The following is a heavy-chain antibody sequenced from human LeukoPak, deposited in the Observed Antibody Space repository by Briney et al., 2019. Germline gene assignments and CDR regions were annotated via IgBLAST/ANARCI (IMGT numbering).Heavy chain of an antibody. CDR1: GFTFSSYS. J-gene: IGHJ3*02. V-gene: IGHV3-48*01. D-gene: IGHD3-9*01. CDR3: AREAGYFDWLLSSQFDAFDI. Sequence: PGGSLRLSCAASGFTFSSYSMNWVRQAPGKGLEWVSYISSSSSTIYYADSVKGRFTTSRDNAKNSLYLQMNSLRAEDTAVYYCAREAGYFDWLLSSQFDAFDIWGQGTMVTVSS. CDR2: ISSSSSTI.